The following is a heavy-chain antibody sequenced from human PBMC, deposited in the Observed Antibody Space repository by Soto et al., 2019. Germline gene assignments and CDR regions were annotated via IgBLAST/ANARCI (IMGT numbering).Heavy chain of an antibody. CDR3: AREKIVLAPAAVRWFDP. V-gene: IGHV3-48*02. J-gene: IGHJ5*02. CDR2: ISSSSSTI. CDR1: GFSFNTYC. Sequence: EVQLVESGGGLVQPGGSLRLSCAASGFSFNTYCMNWVRQAPGKGLEWVSYISSSSSTIYYADSVKGRFTVSRDNAKNSLYLQMNSLRDEDTAVYYCAREKIVLAPAAVRWFDPWGQGTLVTVSS. D-gene: IGHD2-2*01.